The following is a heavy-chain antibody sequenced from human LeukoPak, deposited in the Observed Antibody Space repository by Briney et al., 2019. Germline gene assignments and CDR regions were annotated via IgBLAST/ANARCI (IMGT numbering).Heavy chain of an antibody. CDR1: GFTFNNYV. J-gene: IGHJ1*01. D-gene: IGHD6-19*01. CDR2: ISGSGIST. V-gene: IGHV3-23*01. CDR3: AKDSPIGHSSGWGYFQH. Sequence: GGSLRLSCAVSGFTFNNYVMSWVRQAPGKGLEWVSAISGSGISTYYADSVKGRFTISRDKSKNTLYLQMHSLRAEDTAVYYCAKDSPIGHSSGWGYFQHWGQGTLVTVSS.